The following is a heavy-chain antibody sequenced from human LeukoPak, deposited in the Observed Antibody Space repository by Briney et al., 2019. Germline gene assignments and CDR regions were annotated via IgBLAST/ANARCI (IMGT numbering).Heavy chain of an antibody. Sequence: SETLSLTCTVSGDSISSSYSSWIRQPPGKTLEWIGYIYYTGTTNYNPSLKSRVTMSIDTSKNQFSLNLNSVTAADTAVYYCAGGFYDSSGYSNCFDPWGQGTLVTVSS. V-gene: IGHV4-59*03. J-gene: IGHJ5*02. CDR1: GDSISSSY. CDR3: AGGFYDSSGYSNCFDP. CDR2: IYYTGTT. D-gene: IGHD3-22*01.